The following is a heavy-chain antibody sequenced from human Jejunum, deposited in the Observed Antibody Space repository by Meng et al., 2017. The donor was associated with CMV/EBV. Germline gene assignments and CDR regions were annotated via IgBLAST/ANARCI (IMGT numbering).Heavy chain of an antibody. CDR2: ITDSSGTT. V-gene: IGHV3-23*01. D-gene: IGHD2-2*01. CDR1: GFTFSNYA. J-gene: IGHJ4*02. CDR3: ARAGWAAIGY. Sequence: CAASGFTFSNYAMSWVRQAPGKGLEWVSGITDSSGTTYYTDSVKGRFTISRDNSKNTLYLQMDSLRAEDTALYYCARAGWAAIGYWGQGTVVTVSS.